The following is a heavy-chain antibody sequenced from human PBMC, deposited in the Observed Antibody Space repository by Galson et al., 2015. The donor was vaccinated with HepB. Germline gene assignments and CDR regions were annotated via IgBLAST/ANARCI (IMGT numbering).Heavy chain of an antibody. CDR3: AKDMRYGGYYDSSGYQIAFDI. Sequence: SLRLSCAASGFTFDDYAMHWVRQAPGKGLEWVSGISRNSGSIGYADSVKGRFTISRDNAKNSLYLQMNSLRVEDRALYYCAKDMRYGGYYDSSGYQIAFDIWGQGTMVTVSS. V-gene: IGHV3-9*01. J-gene: IGHJ3*02. CDR1: GFTFDDYA. D-gene: IGHD3-22*01. CDR2: ISRNSGSI.